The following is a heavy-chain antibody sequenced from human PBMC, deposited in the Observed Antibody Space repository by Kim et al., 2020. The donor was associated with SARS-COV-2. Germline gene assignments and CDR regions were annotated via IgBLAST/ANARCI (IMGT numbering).Heavy chain of an antibody. V-gene: IGHV1-46*01. Sequence: QKFQGRVTMTRDTSTSTVYMELSSLRSEDTAVYYCARDYYGSGSYHGMDVWGQGTTVTVSS. J-gene: IGHJ6*02. D-gene: IGHD3-10*01. CDR3: ARDYYGSGSYHGMDV.